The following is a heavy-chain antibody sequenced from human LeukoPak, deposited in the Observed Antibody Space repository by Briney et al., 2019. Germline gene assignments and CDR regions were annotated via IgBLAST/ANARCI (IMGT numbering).Heavy chain of an antibody. D-gene: IGHD3-10*01. J-gene: IGHJ4*02. Sequence: GGSLTLSCAASGFTFSTYAMTWVRQAPGKGLKWVSIVNSVGSTAYYADSVKGRFTISRDNSKNTLYLQMNTLRAEDTAVYYCAKSSGAYLYGHNYFASWGEAPLVTVSS. CDR2: VNSVGSTA. V-gene: IGHV3-23*03. CDR3: AKSSGAYLYGHNYFAS. CDR1: GFTFSTYA.